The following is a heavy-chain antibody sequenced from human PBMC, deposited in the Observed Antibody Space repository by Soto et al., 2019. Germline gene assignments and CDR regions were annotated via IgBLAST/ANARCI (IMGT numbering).Heavy chain of an antibody. D-gene: IGHD6-19*01. J-gene: IGHJ5*01. CDR3: ASWGYDRIVVAGWMSLGWFDS. CDR1: GGSISCNY. V-gene: IGHV4-4*07. CDR2: IYTSGST. Sequence: LSLTCTVSGGSISCNYWSWIRQPAGKVLEWIGRIYTSGSTTYTPSLKSRVTMSVDTSKNQISLKLSSVTAADTAAYYCASWGYDRIVVAGWMSLGWFDSWGQGTLVTVSS.